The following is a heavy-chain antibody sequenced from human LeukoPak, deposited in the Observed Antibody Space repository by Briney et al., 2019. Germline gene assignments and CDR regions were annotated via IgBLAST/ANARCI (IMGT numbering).Heavy chain of an antibody. CDR1: GDSVSTNSAA. Sequence: SQTLSLTCAIISGDSVSTNSAAWNWIRQSPSRGLEWLGRTYYRSKWYNDYAVSVKSRITINPDTSKNQLSLQLNSVTPEDTAVYYCVRDGWRGFDYWGQGTLVTVSP. CDR3: VRDGWRGFDY. CDR2: TYYRSKWYN. V-gene: IGHV6-1*01. D-gene: IGHD6-19*01. J-gene: IGHJ4*02.